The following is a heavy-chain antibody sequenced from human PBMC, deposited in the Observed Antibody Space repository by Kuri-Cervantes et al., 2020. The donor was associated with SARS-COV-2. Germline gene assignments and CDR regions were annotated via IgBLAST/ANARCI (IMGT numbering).Heavy chain of an antibody. J-gene: IGHJ3*02. V-gene: IGHV4-30-2*01. CDR3: ARGSLCSSTSCSPFDI. D-gene: IGHD2-2*01. CDR1: GGSISSGGYY. CDR2: IYHSGST. Sequence: LRLSCTVSGGSISSGGYYWSWIRQPPGKGLEWIGYIYHSGSTYYNPSLKSRVTISVDRSKNQFSLKLSSVTAADTAVYYCARGSLCSSTSCSPFDIWGQGTMVTVSS.